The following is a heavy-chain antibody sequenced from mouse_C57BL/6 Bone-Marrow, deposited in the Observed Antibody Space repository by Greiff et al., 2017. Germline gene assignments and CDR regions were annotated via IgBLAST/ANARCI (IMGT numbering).Heavy chain of an antibody. D-gene: IGHD2-5*01. CDR1: GYTFTSYW. J-gene: IGHJ4*01. V-gene: IGHV1-50*01. Sequence: QVQLQQPGAELVKPGASVKLSCKASGYTFTSYWMQWVKQRPGQGLEWIGEIDPSDSYTNNNQKFKGKATLTVDTSSSTAYMQLSSLTSEDSAVYYCARLVSNFAMDYWGQGTSVTVSS. CDR2: IDPSDSYT. CDR3: ARLVSNFAMDY.